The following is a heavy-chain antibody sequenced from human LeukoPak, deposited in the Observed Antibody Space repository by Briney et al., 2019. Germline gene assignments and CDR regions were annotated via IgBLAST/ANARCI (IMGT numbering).Heavy chain of an antibody. CDR2: IIPIFGTA. V-gene: IGHV1-69*05. CDR3: AREAEYPYNWFDT. Sequence: GASVKVSCKASGGTFSSYAISWVRQAPGQGLEWMGRIIPIFGTANYAQKFQGRVTITTDESTSTAYMELSSLRSEDTAVYYCAREAEYPYNWFDTWGQGTMVTVSS. D-gene: IGHD2-2*01. J-gene: IGHJ5*02. CDR1: GGTFSSYA.